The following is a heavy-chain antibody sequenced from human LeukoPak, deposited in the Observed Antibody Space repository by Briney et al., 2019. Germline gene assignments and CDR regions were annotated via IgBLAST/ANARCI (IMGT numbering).Heavy chain of an antibody. CDR2: IIPIFGTA. D-gene: IGHD3-9*01. CDR3: ARHFHYDILTGYYSYFDY. V-gene: IGHV1-69*13. J-gene: IGHJ4*02. Sequence: SVKVSCKASGGTFSSYAISWVRQAPGQGLEWMGGIIPIFGTANYAQKFQGRVTITADESTSTAYMELSSLRSEDTAVYYCARHFHYDILTGYYSYFDYWGQGTLVTVSS. CDR1: GGTFSSYA.